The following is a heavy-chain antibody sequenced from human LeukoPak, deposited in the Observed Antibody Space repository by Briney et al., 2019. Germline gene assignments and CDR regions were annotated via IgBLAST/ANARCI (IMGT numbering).Heavy chain of an antibody. Sequence: GGSLRLSCAASAFTFSSYAMHWVRQAPGKGLEWVALVSYDGSDKYYADSVKGRFTISRDNSKNTLYLQMNSLRGEDTAVYYCAKAHLLDWLLPFDYWGQGTLVTVSS. CDR3: AKAHLLDWLLPFDY. J-gene: IGHJ4*02. CDR1: AFTFSSYA. D-gene: IGHD3/OR15-3a*01. CDR2: VSYDGSDK. V-gene: IGHV3-30*18.